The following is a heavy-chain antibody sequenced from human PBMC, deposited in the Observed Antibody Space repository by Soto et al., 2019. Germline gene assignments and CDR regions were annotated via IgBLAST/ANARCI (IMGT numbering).Heavy chain of an antibody. CDR3: AKMDNYELWSDASHSWVDP. D-gene: IGHD3-3*01. CDR2: ISASGGST. V-gene: IGHV3-23*01. Sequence: EVQLLESGGTLVQPGGSLRLSCAASGFTFSSSAMTWVRQAPGTGLEWVSSISASGGSTFYVAAVQGRVTISRDQSTNTLDLQRSSRRAEDTAVYYGAKMDNYELWSDASHSWVDPGGQGTLVTVSS. CDR1: GFTFSSSA. J-gene: IGHJ5*02.